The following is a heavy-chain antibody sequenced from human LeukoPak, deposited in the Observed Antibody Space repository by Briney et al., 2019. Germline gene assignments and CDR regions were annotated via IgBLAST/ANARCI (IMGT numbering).Heavy chain of an antibody. J-gene: IGHJ6*03. CDR2: IYYSGST. D-gene: IGHD2-2*01. CDR1: GGSISSYY. Sequence: SETLSLTCTVSGGSISSYYWSWIRQPPGKGLEWIGYIYYSGSTNYNPSLKSRVTISVDTSKNQFSLKLSSVTAADTAVYYCAAGYSQLLFVTRYYYYMDVWGKGTTVTVSS. V-gene: IGHV4-59*01. CDR3: AAGYSQLLFVTRYYYYMDV.